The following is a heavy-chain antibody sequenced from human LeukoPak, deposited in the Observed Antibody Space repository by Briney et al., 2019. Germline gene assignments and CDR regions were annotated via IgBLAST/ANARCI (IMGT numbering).Heavy chain of an antibody. D-gene: IGHD3-3*01. CDR2: IYHSGST. Sequence: SETLSLTCAVSGGSISSGGYSWSWIRQPPGKGLEWIGYIYHSGSTYYNLSLKSRVTISVDRSKNQFSLKLSSVTAADTAVYYCARARQYYDFWSGYQKPTNWFDPWGQGTLVTVSS. CDR3: ARARQYYDFWSGYQKPTNWFDP. V-gene: IGHV4-30-2*01. CDR1: GGSISSGGYS. J-gene: IGHJ5*02.